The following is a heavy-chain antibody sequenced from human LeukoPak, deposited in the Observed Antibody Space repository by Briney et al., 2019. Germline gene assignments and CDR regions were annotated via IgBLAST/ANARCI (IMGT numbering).Heavy chain of an antibody. CDR1: GYTFSAYY. D-gene: IGHD6-19*01. CDR3: ARDYSSAWYYDF. V-gene: IGHV1-2*02. J-gene: IGHJ4*02. Sequence: EAAVKISCKASGYTFSAYYIHRVRQAPGQGLEWVGFINPTGGGTNYAQKFQGRITMTTDTSISAAYMELNRLTSDDTAIYYCARDYSSAWYYDFWGQGTLVTVSS. CDR2: INPTGGGT.